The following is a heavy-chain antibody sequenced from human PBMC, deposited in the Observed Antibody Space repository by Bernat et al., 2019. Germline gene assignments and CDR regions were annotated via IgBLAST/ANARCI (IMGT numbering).Heavy chain of an antibody. CDR1: GFTFSSYA. D-gene: IGHD3-9*01. J-gene: IGHJ6*03. CDR3: ARDVLRYSLYYYYMDV. CDR2: ISGSGGST. V-gene: IGHV3-23*01. Sequence: EVQLLESGGGLVQPGGSLRLSCAASGFTFSSYAMSWVRQAPGKGLEWVSAISGSGGSTYYADSVKGRFTISRDNSKNTLYLQMNSLRAEDTAVYYCARDVLRYSLYYYYMDVWGKGTTVTVSS.